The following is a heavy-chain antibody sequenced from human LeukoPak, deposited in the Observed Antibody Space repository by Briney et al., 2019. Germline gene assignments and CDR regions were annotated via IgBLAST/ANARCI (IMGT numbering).Heavy chain of an antibody. Sequence: ASVKVSCKASGYTFTGYYMHWVRQAPGQGLEWMGWINPNSGGTNYAQKFQGWVTMTRDTSISTAYMELSRLRSDDTAVFYCARALGSGSYYLYYGMDVWGQGTTVTVSS. CDR2: INPNSGGT. J-gene: IGHJ6*02. V-gene: IGHV1-2*04. CDR1: GYTFTGYY. D-gene: IGHD1-26*01. CDR3: ARALGSGSYYLYYGMDV.